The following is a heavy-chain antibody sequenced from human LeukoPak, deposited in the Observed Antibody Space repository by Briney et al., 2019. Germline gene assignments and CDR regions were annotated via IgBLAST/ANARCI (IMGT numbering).Heavy chain of an antibody. Sequence: GGSLRLSCAASGFTFSNYAMTWVRQAPGKGLEWVSAISGSGGNTYYTDSVKGRFTISRDNSKNTLYLQMNSLRAEDTAIYYCAKYAYYYGSGSYYPRAYFDYWGQGTLVTVSS. CDR3: AKYAYYYGSGSYYPRAYFDY. CDR2: ISGSGGNT. J-gene: IGHJ4*02. V-gene: IGHV3-23*01. CDR1: GFTFSNYA. D-gene: IGHD3-10*01.